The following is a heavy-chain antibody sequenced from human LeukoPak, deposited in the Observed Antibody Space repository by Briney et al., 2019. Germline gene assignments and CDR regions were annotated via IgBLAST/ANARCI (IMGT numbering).Heavy chain of an antibody. D-gene: IGHD6-6*01. V-gene: IGHV1-18*01. J-gene: IGHJ6*03. CDR2: ISAYNGNT. Sequence: ASVKVSCKASGYTFTSYGISWVRQAPGQGLEWMGWISAYNGNTNYAQKLQGRVTMTTDTSTSTAYMELRSLRSDDTAVYYCARDQYSSSGGQAYYYYYMDVWGKGTTVTVSS. CDR1: GYTFTSYG. CDR3: ARDQYSSSGGQAYYYYYMDV.